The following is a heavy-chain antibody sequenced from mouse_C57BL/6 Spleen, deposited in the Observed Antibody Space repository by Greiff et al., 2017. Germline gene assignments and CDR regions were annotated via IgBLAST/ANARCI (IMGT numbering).Heavy chain of an antibody. D-gene: IGHD1-1*01. CDR2: INPNNGGP. Sequence: VQLQQSGPELVKPGASVKIPCKASGYTFTDYNLDWVKQSHGKSLAWIGDINPNNGGPIYNQKFKGKATLTVDKSSSTAYMELRSLTSGDTAVYYCARSALYGKVLGYCDVWGTGTTVTVSS. J-gene: IGHJ1*03. V-gene: IGHV1-18*01. CDR1: GYTFTDYN. CDR3: ARSALYGKVLGYCDV.